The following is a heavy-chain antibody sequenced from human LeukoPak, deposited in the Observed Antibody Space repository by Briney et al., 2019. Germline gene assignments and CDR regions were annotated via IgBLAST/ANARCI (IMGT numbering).Heavy chain of an antibody. CDR1: GFTFSRYW. D-gene: IGHD6-13*01. CDR3: ARLVATGANNWIDP. CDR2: MNSDGSNT. Sequence: PGGSLRLSCVASGFTFSRYWMHWVRQAPGKGLVWVARMNSDGSNTNYADSVKGRFTISRDNAKNTLYLQMNTLRAEDTAVYYCARLVATGANNWIDPWGQGTLVTVSS. J-gene: IGHJ5*02. V-gene: IGHV3-74*01.